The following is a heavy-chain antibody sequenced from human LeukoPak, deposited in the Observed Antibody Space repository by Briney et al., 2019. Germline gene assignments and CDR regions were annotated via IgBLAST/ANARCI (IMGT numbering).Heavy chain of an antibody. CDR1: GFTVSSNY. V-gene: IGHV3-53*01. J-gene: IGHJ4*02. D-gene: IGHD3-22*01. Sequence: GSLRLSFAALGFTVSSNYMRWVRPAPGKGLGRGSGIFSGGNTYYAYSVMGRFTISRDNSKNTLYLQMNSLRADDSAVYYCARYITRHYYDSSGYYHYFDYWGQGTLVTVSS. CDR2: IFSGGNT. CDR3: ARYITRHYYDSSGYYHYFDY.